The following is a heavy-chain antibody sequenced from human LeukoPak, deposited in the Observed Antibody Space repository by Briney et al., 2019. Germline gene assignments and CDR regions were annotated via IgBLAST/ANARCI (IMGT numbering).Heavy chain of an antibody. Sequence: ASQTLSLTCTVSGYSISSGYYWGWIRQPPGKGLEWIGSIYHSGNTYYNPSLKNRVTISVDTSKNQFSLKLSSVTAADTAVYYCASTDYYDFYFDSWGQGTLVTVSS. CDR2: IYHSGNT. CDR3: ASTDYYDFYFDS. D-gene: IGHD3-22*01. J-gene: IGHJ4*02. CDR1: GYSISSGYY. V-gene: IGHV4-38-2*02.